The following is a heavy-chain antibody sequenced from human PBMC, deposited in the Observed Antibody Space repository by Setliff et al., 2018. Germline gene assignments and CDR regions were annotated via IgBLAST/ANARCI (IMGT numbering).Heavy chain of an antibody. V-gene: IGHV4-34*01. CDR3: ARRYNFWSGYLDY. CDR1: GGSFSGYY. J-gene: IGHJ4*02. Sequence: SETLSLTCAVYGGSFSGYYWSWIRQPPGKGLEWIGEVNHSGSTNYNPSLKSRVTISVDTSKNQFSLKLSSVTAADTAVYYCARRYNFWSGYLDYWGQGTLVTVSS. D-gene: IGHD3-3*01. CDR2: VNHSGST.